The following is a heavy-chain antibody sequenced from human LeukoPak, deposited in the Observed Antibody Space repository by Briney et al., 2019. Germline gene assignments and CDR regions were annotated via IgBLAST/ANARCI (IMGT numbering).Heavy chain of an antibody. CDR1: GGTFSSYA. D-gene: IGHD6-19*01. Sequence: ASVKVSCKASGGTFSSYAISWVQQAPGQGLEWMGGIIPIFGTANYAQKFQGRVTITTDESTSTAYMELSSLRSEDTAVYYCATLAVAGDYYFDYWGQGTLVTVSS. V-gene: IGHV1-69*05. J-gene: IGHJ4*02. CDR2: IIPIFGTA. CDR3: ATLAVAGDYYFDY.